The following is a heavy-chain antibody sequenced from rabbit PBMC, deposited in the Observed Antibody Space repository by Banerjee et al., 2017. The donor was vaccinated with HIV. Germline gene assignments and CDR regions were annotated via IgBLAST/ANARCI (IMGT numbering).Heavy chain of an antibody. D-gene: IGHD8-1*01. V-gene: IGHV1S40*01. CDR1: GFSFSSSYY. Sequence: QSLEESGGDLVKPGASLTLTCTASGFSFSSSYYMCWVRQAPGKGLEWIGIIDAGKGSTDYASWVNGRFTISSDNAQNTVDLQMNSLTAADTTTYFCARDLGGSSDLWGPGTLVTVS. J-gene: IGHJ4*01. CDR2: IDAGKGST. CDR3: ARDLGGSSDL.